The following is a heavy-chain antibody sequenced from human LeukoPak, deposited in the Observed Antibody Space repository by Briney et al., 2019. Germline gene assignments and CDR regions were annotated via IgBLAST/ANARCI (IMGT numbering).Heavy chain of an antibody. CDR2: IIPIFGTA. Sequence: SVKVSCKASGGTFSSYAISWVRQAPGQGLEWMGGIIPIFGTANYAQKFQGRVTITADKSTSTAYMELSSLRSEDTAVYYCARGSLRSGYDEAKPPDYWGQGTLVTVSS. CDR3: ARGSLRSGYDEAKPPDY. D-gene: IGHD5-12*01. J-gene: IGHJ4*02. CDR1: GGTFSSYA. V-gene: IGHV1-69*06.